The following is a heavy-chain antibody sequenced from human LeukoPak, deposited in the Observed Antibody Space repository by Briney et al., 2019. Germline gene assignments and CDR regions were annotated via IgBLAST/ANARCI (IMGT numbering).Heavy chain of an antibody. CDR2: ISFDGSIK. Sequence: PGRSLRLSCAASGFTFSLYSLHWVRQAPGKGLEWVASISFDGSIKYYADSVKGRFTVSRDNSKNTLYLQMNSLRAEDTAVYYCARVLDTAMVMYNAGYWGQGNLVTVSS. D-gene: IGHD5-18*01. CDR1: GFTFSLYS. CDR3: ARVLDTAMVMYNAGY. J-gene: IGHJ4*02. V-gene: IGHV3-30*04.